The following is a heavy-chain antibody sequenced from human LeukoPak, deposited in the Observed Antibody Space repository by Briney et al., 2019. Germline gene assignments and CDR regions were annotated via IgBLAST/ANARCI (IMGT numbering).Heavy chain of an antibody. CDR2: ISSSSSYI. CDR3: ARDHRYSSGWSGDYFDY. J-gene: IGHJ4*02. D-gene: IGHD6-19*01. V-gene: IGHV3-21*01. CDR1: GFTFSSYS. Sequence: PGGSLRLSCAASGFTFSSYSMNWVRQAPGKGLEWVSSISSSSSYIYYADSVKGRFTISRDNAKNSLYLQMNSLRAEDTAVYYCARDHRYSSGWSGDYFDYWGQGTLVTVSS.